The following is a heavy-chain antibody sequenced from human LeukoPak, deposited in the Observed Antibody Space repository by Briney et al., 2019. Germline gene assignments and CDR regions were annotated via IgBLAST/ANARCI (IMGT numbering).Heavy chain of an antibody. J-gene: IGHJ4*02. V-gene: IGHV4-31*03. CDR1: GASFNSDDQY. D-gene: IGHD3-22*01. Sequence: PSQTLSLTCTVSGASFNSDDQYWNWIRQSPGKGLEWIGSIHPSGMLYNNPSLESRLTMSRDTSKNQLSLNLNSVTAADKAVYFCSRGLDSRKLGYWGQGILVTVSS. CDR2: IHPSGML. CDR3: SRGLDSRKLGY.